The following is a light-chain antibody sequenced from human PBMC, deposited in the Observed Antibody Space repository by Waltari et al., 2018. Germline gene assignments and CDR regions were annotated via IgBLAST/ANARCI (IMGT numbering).Light chain of an antibody. CDR2: VAS. CDR3: LQHNSYPRA. V-gene: IGKV1-17*01. CDR1: QGIRND. J-gene: IGKJ1*01. Sequence: DVQMTQSPSSLSASVGDTVTITCRASQGIRNDLEWFQQKPGKAPKRLIYVASSLQSGGPSRFSGSGSGAEFTLTTSSLQPEDFATYYCLQHNSYPRAFGQGTRVEVK.